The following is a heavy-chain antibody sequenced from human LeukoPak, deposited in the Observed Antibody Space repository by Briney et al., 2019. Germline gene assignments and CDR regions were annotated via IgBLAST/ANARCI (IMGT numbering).Heavy chain of an antibody. J-gene: IGHJ4*02. D-gene: IGHD1-1*01. CDR1: GYTFTSFW. Sequence: GESLKISCQTSGYTFTSFWIVWVRQLPGKGLEWMGSIFPGDSDTRYSPSFQGQVTISADKSLTTAYLQWSSLKASDTAMYYCARDNPFDYWGQGTLVTVSS. CDR3: ARDNPFDY. V-gene: IGHV5-51*01. CDR2: IFPGDSDT.